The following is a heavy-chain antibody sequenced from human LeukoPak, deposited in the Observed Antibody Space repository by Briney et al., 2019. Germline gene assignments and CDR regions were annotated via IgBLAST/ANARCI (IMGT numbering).Heavy chain of an antibody. CDR3: ARGSRGGGFGELLRYLNYYYGMDV. CDR1: GFTVTSYD. Sequence: SVNVSCKASGFTVTSYDINWVRQATAQELEGMGWMNPNSGNTGYAQKFQGRVTMTRNTSISTAYMELSSLRSEDTAVYYCARGSRGGGFGELLRYLNYYYGMDVWGQGTTVTVSS. J-gene: IGHJ6*02. D-gene: IGHD3-10*01. CDR2: MNPNSGNT. V-gene: IGHV1-8*01.